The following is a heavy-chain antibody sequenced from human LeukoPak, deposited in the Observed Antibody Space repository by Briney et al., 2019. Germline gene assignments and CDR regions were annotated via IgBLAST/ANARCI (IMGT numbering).Heavy chain of an antibody. V-gene: IGHV4-4*02. CDR1: GGSISSSNW. CDR3: ARDSSGWYIRYFDY. J-gene: IGHJ4*02. CDR2: IYHSGST. Sequence: SETLSLTCAVSGGSISSSNWWSWVRQPPGKGLEWIGEIYHSGSTNYNPSLKSRVTISVDKSKNQFSLKLSSVTAADTAVYYCARDSSGWYIRYFDYWGQGTLVTVSS. D-gene: IGHD6-19*01.